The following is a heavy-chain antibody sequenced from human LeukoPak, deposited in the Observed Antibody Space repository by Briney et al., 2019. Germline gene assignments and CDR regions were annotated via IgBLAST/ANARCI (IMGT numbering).Heavy chain of an antibody. Sequence: GISVRLSCWASGFTFSSYDMHWVRQAPGKGLEWVAVISYDGSNKYYADSVKGRFTISRDNSKNTLYLQMNSLRAEDTAVYYCAKSFSMIVPDYWGQGILVTVSS. D-gene: IGHD3-22*01. V-gene: IGHV3-30*18. CDR1: GFTFSSYD. CDR2: ISYDGSNK. J-gene: IGHJ4*02. CDR3: AKSFSMIVPDY.